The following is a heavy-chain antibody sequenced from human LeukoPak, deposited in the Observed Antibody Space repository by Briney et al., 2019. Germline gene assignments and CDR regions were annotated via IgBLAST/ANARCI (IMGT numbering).Heavy chain of an antibody. Sequence: SETLSLTCTVSGGSVSNYYWSWIRQSPGKGLEWIVYIFYTGSTNSNPPLKSRVTISMDTSKNLFSQNLTSVTAADTALYYCARDGNPGNNDYYVWGHFDIWCQGTVVSVSS. CDR2: IFYTGST. J-gene: IGHJ3*02. CDR1: GGSVSNYY. V-gene: IGHV4-59*02. CDR3: ARDGNPGNNDYYVWGHFDI. D-gene: IGHD3-16*01.